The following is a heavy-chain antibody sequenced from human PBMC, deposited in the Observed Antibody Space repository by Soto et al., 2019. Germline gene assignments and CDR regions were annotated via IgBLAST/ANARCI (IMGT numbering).Heavy chain of an antibody. CDR2: IIPIFGTA. V-gene: IGHV1-69*01. CDR3: ASQMTTVTTGWFDP. Sequence: QVQLVQSGAEVKKPGSSVKVSCKASGGTFSSYAISWVRQAPGQGLEWMGGIIPIFGTANYAQKFQGRVTITADESTSTAYMERSSLRSEDTAVYYCASQMTTVTTGWFDPWGQGTLVTVSS. CDR1: GGTFSSYA. D-gene: IGHD4-17*01. J-gene: IGHJ5*02.